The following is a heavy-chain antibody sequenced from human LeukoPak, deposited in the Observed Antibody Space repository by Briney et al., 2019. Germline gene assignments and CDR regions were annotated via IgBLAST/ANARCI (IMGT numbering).Heavy chain of an antibody. Sequence: SQTLSLTCAISGDSVSSNSATWNWIRQSPSRGLEWLGRTYYRSKWYKYYAVSVKGRITINPDTSKNQFSLQLNSVTPEDTAVYYCARGPALLDFWSGYYPDYFDYWGQGTLVTVSS. CDR2: TYYRSKWYK. CDR3: ARGPALLDFWSGYYPDYFDY. V-gene: IGHV6-1*01. D-gene: IGHD3-3*01. CDR1: GDSVSSNSAT. J-gene: IGHJ4*02.